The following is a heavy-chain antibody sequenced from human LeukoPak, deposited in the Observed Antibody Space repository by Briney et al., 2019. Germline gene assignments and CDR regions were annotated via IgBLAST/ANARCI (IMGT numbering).Heavy chain of an antibody. CDR2: ISSSSRYI. J-gene: IGHJ4*02. D-gene: IGHD6-13*01. V-gene: IGHV3-21*01. CDR3: AKDQDEYAAGYYFDY. Sequence: PGGSLRLSCAASGFTFSSYSINWVRQAPGKGLEWVSSISSSSRYIYYADSVKGRFTISRDNSKNTLSLQMNSLRAEDTAVYYCAKDQDEYAAGYYFDYWGQGTLVTVSS. CDR1: GFTFSSYS.